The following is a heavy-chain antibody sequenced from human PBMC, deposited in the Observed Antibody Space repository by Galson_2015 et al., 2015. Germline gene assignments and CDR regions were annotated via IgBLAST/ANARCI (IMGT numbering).Heavy chain of an antibody. D-gene: IGHD2-15*01. Sequence: SVKVSCKASGGTFSIFAISWVRQAPGQRLEWMGGLLPIYGTPNYAQKFQGRVTITADESTSTAYMELSSLTSEDTAVFYCATSNADGYCSGGSCYLDSWGHGTLVTVSS. CDR3: ATSNADGYCSGGSCYLDS. CDR1: GGTFSIFA. V-gene: IGHV1-69*13. CDR2: LLPIYGTP. J-gene: IGHJ5*01.